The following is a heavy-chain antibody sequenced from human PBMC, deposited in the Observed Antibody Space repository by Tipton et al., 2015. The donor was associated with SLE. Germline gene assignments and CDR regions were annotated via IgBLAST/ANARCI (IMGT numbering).Heavy chain of an antibody. CDR2: IYYSGST. J-gene: IGHJ3*02. Sequence: LRLSCAASGFTFSSYWMSWIRQPPGKGLEWIGYIYYSGSTNYNPSLKSRVTISVDTSKNQFSLKLSSVTAADTAVYYCARDQAYGDSYDAFDIWGQGTMVTVSS. CDR1: GFTFSSYW. CDR3: ARDQAYGDSYDAFDI. V-gene: IGHV4-59*01. D-gene: IGHD4-17*01.